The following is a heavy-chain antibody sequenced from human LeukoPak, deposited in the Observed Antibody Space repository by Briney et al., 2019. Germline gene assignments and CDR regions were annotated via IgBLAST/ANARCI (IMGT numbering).Heavy chain of an antibody. CDR3: ARDPSFHNYYDSSGYGDY. J-gene: IGHJ4*02. D-gene: IGHD3-22*01. CDR1: GFTFSSYA. Sequence: GGSLRLSCAASGFTFSSYAMTWVRQAPGKGLEWVSAISGSGGNTYYADSVKGRFTISRDNSKNTLYLQMNSLRAEDTAVYYCARDPSFHNYYDSSGYGDYWGQGTLVTVSS. CDR2: ISGSGGNT. V-gene: IGHV3-23*01.